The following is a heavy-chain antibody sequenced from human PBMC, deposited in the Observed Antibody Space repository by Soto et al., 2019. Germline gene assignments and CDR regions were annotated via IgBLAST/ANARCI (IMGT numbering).Heavy chain of an antibody. D-gene: IGHD6-13*01. CDR2: IYPGDSDT. Sequence: EVQLVQSGAVVKKPGESLKISCKGSGYSFTSYWIGWVRQMPGKGLEWMGIIYPGDSDTRYSPSFQGQVTISADKSISTAYLQWSSLKASDTAMYYCARTSAAGKYYYGMDVWGQGTTVTVSS. CDR1: GYSFTSYW. J-gene: IGHJ6*02. V-gene: IGHV5-51*01. CDR3: ARTSAAGKYYYGMDV.